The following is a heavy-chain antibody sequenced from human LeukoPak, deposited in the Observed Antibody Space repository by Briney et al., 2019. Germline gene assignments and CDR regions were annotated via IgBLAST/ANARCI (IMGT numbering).Heavy chain of an antibody. CDR2: IIPIFGTA. CDR1: GYIFTSYN. V-gene: IGHV1-69*05. J-gene: IGHJ3*02. Sequence: ASVKVSCKASGYIFTSYNITWVRQAPGQGLEWMGGIIPIFGTANYAQKFQGRVTITTDESTSTAYMELSSLRSEDTAVYYCATGNREGYKPARAFDIWGQGTMVTVSS. CDR3: ATGNREGYKPARAFDI. D-gene: IGHD2/OR15-2a*01.